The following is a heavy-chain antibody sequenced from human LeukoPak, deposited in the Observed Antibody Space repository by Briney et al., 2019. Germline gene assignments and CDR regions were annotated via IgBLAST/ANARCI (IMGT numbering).Heavy chain of an antibody. D-gene: IGHD3-22*01. J-gene: IGHJ6*02. CDR3: ARIRDYYDSSGYSYGYYGMDV. CDR1: GFTFDDYA. CDR2: ISWNSGII. V-gene: IGHV3-9*01. Sequence: PGGSLRLSCAASGFTFDDYAMHWVRQAPGKGLEWVSGISWNSGIIGYADSVKGRFTISRDNAKNSLYLQMNSLRAEDTAVYYCARIRDYYDSSGYSYGYYGMDVWGQGTTVTVSS.